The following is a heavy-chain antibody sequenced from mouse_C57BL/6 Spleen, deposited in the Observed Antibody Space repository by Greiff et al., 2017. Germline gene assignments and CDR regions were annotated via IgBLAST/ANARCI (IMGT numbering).Heavy chain of an antibody. Sequence: VQLQQSGPELVKPGASVKMSCKASGYTFTDYNMHWVKQSHGKSLEWIGYINPNNGGTSYNQKFKGKATLTVNKSSSTAYMELRSLTSEDSAVYYCARGTTVVGGFAYWGQGTLVTVSA. CDR3: ARGTTVVGGFAY. CDR2: INPNNGGT. V-gene: IGHV1-22*01. J-gene: IGHJ3*01. CDR1: GYTFTDYN. D-gene: IGHD1-1*01.